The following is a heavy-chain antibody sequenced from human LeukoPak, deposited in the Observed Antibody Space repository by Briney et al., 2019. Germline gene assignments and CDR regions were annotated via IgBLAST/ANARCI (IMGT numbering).Heavy chain of an antibody. CDR3: ARLLADSSGYQGWFDP. CDR1: GGSISSYY. CDR2: ICTSGST. D-gene: IGHD3-22*01. Sequence: PSETLSLTCTVSGGSISSYYWSWIRQPPGKGLEWIGYICTSGSTNYNPSLKSRVTISVDTSKNQFSLKLSSVTAADTAVYYCARLLADSSGYQGWFDPWGQGTLVTVSS. J-gene: IGHJ5*02. V-gene: IGHV4-4*09.